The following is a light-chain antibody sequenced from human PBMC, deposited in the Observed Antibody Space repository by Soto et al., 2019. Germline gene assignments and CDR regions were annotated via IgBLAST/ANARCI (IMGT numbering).Light chain of an antibody. J-gene: IGKJ1*01. V-gene: IGKV3-15*01. Sequence: EIVMTQSPATLSVSPGERATLSCRASQSVSSNLAWYQQQPGQASLLLIYGASTRATGIPARFSGSGFGTEFPLTISSLQSEDFAVYYCQQYNNWPAGTFGQGTKVEIK. CDR1: QSVSSN. CDR3: QQYNNWPAGT. CDR2: GAS.